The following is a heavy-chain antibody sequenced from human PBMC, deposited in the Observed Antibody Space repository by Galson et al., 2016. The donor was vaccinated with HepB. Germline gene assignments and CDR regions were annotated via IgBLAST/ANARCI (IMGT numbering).Heavy chain of an antibody. CDR1: GGTVRSYY. CDR2: VYYSGST. Sequence: ETLSLTCTVSGGTVRSYYWNWIRQPPGKGLEWIGNVYYSGSTNYNVSLRSRVIISVDTSNNEVSLRLTSVTAADSAVYYCARHGHGFRGNGFDPWGQGTLVTVSS. CDR3: ARHGHGFRGNGFDP. V-gene: IGHV4-59*08. J-gene: IGHJ5*02. D-gene: IGHD3-10*01.